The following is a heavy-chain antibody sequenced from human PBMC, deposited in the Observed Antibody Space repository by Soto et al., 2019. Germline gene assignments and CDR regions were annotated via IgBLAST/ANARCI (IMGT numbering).Heavy chain of an antibody. V-gene: IGHV3-64D*06. CDR2: ISSKGGST. J-gene: IGHJ3*02. CDR3: YYYDSSGFDSLDAFDI. CDR1: GFTFSSYA. Sequence: EPLRLSCSASGFTFSSYAMHWVRQAQGKGLEYVSAISSKGGSTYYADSVKGRFTISRANSKNTLYLQMSSLRAEDTAVYYPYYYDSSGFDSLDAFDIWGQGTMVTVSS. D-gene: IGHD3-22*01.